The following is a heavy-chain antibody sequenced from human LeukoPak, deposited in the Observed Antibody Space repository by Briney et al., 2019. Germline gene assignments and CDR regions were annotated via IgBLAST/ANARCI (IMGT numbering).Heavy chain of an antibody. V-gene: IGHV6-1*01. Sequence: SQTLSLTCAISGDSVSSNSAAWTWIRQSPSRGLEWLGRTYYRSKWYNDYEVSVQSRITINPDTSKNQFSLQLNSVTPEDTAVYYCARGRVSTIANYYYYYIDVWGKGTTVTVSS. CDR3: ARGRVSTIANYYYYYIDV. CDR1: GDSVSSNSAA. J-gene: IGHJ6*03. CDR2: TYYRSKWYN. D-gene: IGHD5-24*01.